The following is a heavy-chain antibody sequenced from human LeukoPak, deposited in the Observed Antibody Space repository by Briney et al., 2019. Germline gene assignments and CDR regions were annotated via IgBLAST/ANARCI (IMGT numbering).Heavy chain of an antibody. V-gene: IGHV3-23*01. J-gene: IGHJ4*02. CDR1: GFTFSSYA. D-gene: IGHD3-22*01. CDR3: AKSGDYYDSSGYYLGDYFDY. Sequence: GGSLRLSCAASGFTFSSYAMSWVRKAPGKGLEWVSSISGSGNNIYYADSVKGRLTISRDNSKNTLYLQMNSLRAEDTAVYYCAKSGDYYDSSGYYLGDYFDYWGQGTLVTVSS. CDR2: ISGSGNNI.